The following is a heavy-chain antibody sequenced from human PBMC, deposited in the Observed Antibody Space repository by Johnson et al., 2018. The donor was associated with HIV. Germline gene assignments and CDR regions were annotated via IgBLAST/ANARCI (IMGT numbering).Heavy chain of an antibody. V-gene: IGHV3-20*04. CDR1: GFTFDDYG. CDR3: ARGRPWGWELRRDAFDV. D-gene: IGHD1-26*01. CDR2: MNWNGGST. J-gene: IGHJ3*01. Sequence: VQLVESGGGVVRPGGSLRLSCEASGFTFDDYGLSWVRQAPGKGLEWVSGMNWNGGSTGYADSVKGRCTISRDNAKSSLYLQMNSLRVEDTALYYCARGRPWGWELRRDAFDVWGQGAIVTVSS.